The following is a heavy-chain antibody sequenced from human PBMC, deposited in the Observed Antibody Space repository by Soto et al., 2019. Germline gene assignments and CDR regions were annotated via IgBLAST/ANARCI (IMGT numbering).Heavy chain of an antibody. J-gene: IGHJ3*02. CDR3: ARFDGGRSYDAFDI. V-gene: IGHV1-8*01. CDR1: GYTFTSYD. CDR2: MNPNSGNT. Sequence: ASVKVSCKSSGYTFTSYDINWVRQATGQGLEWMGWMNPNSGNTGYAQKFQGRVTMTRNTSISTAYMELSSLRSEDTAAYYCARFDGGRSYDAFDIWGQGTMVTVSS. D-gene: IGHD3-16*01.